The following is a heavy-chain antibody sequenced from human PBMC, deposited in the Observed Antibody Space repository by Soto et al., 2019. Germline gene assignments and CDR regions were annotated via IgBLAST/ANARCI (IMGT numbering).Heavy chain of an antibody. CDR3: ASERGYVSGSLIYYYGMDV. CDR2: IIPIFGTA. Sequence: SVKFSCNASGGTFSSYAISWVRQAPGQGLEGMGGIIPIFGTANYAQKFQGRVTITADESTSTAYMALSRLRSEDTAVYLCASERGYVSGSLIYYYGMDVWGQGTPVTVSS. V-gene: IGHV1-69*13. CDR1: GGTFSSYA. J-gene: IGHJ6*02. D-gene: IGHD3-10*01.